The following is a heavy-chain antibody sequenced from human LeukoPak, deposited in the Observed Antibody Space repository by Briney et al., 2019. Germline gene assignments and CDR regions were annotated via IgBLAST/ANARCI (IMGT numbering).Heavy chain of an antibody. CDR2: INPNSGGT. Sequence: EASVKVPCKASGYTFTGYYMHWVRQAPGQGLEWMGWINPNSGGTNYAQKFQGRVTMTRDTSISTAYMELSRLRSDDTAVYYCARNIIAVADGYYYGMDVWGQGTTVTVSS. CDR3: ARNIIAVADGYYYGMDV. CDR1: GYTFTGYY. D-gene: IGHD6-19*01. V-gene: IGHV1-2*02. J-gene: IGHJ6*02.